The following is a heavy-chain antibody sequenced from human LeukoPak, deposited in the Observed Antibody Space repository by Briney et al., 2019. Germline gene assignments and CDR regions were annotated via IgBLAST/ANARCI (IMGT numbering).Heavy chain of an antibody. V-gene: IGHV3-33*01. J-gene: IGHJ4*02. CDR3: ARSDSGYGHLDY. CDR2: IWCDGSNK. Sequence: GGSLRLFCAASGFTFSSYGMHWVRQAPGKGLEWVAVIWCDGSNKYYADSVKGRFTISRDNSKNTLYLQMNSLRAEDTAVYYCARSDSGYGHLDYWGQGTLVTVSS. D-gene: IGHD5-12*01. CDR1: GFTFSSYG.